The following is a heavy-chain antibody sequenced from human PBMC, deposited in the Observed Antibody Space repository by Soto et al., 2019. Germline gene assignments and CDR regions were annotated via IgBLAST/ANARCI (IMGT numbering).Heavy chain of an antibody. J-gene: IGHJ4*02. CDR1: GFTFSSYW. V-gene: IGHV3-74*01. Sequence: GGSLRLSCAASGFTFSSYWMHWVRQAPGKGLVWVSRINSDGSSTSYADSVKGRFTISRDNAKNTLYLQMNSLRAEDTAVYYCAKDPTSYDSSAQFDSWGQGTLVTVSS. D-gene: IGHD3-22*01. CDR3: AKDPTSYDSSAQFDS. CDR2: INSDGSST.